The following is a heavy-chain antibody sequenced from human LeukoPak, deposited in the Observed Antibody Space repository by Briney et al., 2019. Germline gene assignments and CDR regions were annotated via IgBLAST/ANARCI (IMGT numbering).Heavy chain of an antibody. CDR1: GGSISSYY. CDR3: ARTGLEMASDY. Sequence: SETLSLTCTVSGGSISSYYWSWIRQPPGKGLEWIGEINHSGSTNYNPSLKSRVTISVDTSKNQFSLKLSSVTAADTAVYYCARTGLEMASDYWGQGTLVTVSS. CDR2: INHSGST. V-gene: IGHV4-34*01. J-gene: IGHJ4*02. D-gene: IGHD5-24*01.